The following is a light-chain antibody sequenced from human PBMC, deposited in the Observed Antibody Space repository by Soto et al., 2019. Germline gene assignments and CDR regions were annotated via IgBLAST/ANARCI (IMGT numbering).Light chain of an antibody. CDR1: PSISSY. CDR2: AAS. V-gene: IGKV1-39*01. CDR3: QQRYSTPLT. J-gene: IGKJ3*01. Sequence: DIQMTQSPSSLSASVGDRVTITCRASPSISSYLNWYQQKPGKAPKLLIDAASSLQSGVPSRFSVSGSGTDVTLTISSLQPEDFATYYCQQRYSTPLTFGPGTTVDIQ.